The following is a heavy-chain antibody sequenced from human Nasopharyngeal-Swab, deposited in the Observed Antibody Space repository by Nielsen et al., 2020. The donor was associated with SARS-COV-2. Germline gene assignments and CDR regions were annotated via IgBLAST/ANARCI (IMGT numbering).Heavy chain of an antibody. V-gene: IGHV3-7*03. J-gene: IGHJ4*02. CDR2: IKQDGSEK. D-gene: IGHD5-18*01. CDR3: ARDSRGCSYGYIYFDY. Sequence: GGSLRLSCAASGFTFSSYWMSWVRQAPGKGLEWVANIKQDGSEKYYVDSVKGRFTISRDNAKNSLYLQMNSLRAEDTAVYYCARDSRGCSYGYIYFDYWGQGTLVTVSS. CDR1: GFTFSSYW.